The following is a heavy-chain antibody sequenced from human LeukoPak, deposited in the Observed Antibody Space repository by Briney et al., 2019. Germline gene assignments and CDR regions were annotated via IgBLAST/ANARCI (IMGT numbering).Heavy chain of an antibody. D-gene: IGHD6-6*01. CDR1: GFTFSNYA. CDR2: ISYDGSNK. CDR3: ARSSDRASDY. V-gene: IGHV3-30*04. Sequence: QPGGSLRLSCAASGFTFSNYAMHWVRQAPGKGLEWVALISYDGSNKYFADSVKGRFTISRDNSKNTLYLQMNSLRAEDTAVYYCARSSDRASDYWGQGTLVTVSS. J-gene: IGHJ4*02.